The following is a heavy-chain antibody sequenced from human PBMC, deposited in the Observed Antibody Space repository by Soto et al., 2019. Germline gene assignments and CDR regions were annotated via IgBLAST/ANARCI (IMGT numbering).Heavy chain of an antibody. D-gene: IGHD2-15*01. CDR2: ISGGGSGA. CDR3: ARGLWWYTQ. Sequence: EVQLLESGGGLVQPGGSLRLSCTASGFTFSDHAMTWVRQAPGKGLEWLSGISGGGSGAYYADSVKGRFTVSRANSNNALLLQMDSLRVGGTAVYYCARGLWWYTQWGQGTLVTVSS. CDR1: GFTFSDHA. V-gene: IGHV3-23*01. J-gene: IGHJ4*02.